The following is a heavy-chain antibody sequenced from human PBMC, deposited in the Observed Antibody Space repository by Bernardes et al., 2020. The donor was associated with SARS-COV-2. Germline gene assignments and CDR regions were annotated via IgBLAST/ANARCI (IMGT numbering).Heavy chain of an antibody. D-gene: IGHD3-3*01. Sequence: SEPLSLTCTVSGGSISSSSYYWGWIRQPPGKGLEWIGSIYYSGSTYYNPSLKSRVTISVDTSKNQFSLKLSSVTAADTAVYYCARRDYDFWSGYPDAFDIWGQGTMVTVSS. CDR3: ARRDYDFWSGYPDAFDI. J-gene: IGHJ3*02. V-gene: IGHV4-39*07. CDR1: GGSISSSSYY. CDR2: IYYSGST.